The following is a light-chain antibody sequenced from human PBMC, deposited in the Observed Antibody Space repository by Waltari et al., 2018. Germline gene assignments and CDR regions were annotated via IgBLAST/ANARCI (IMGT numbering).Light chain of an antibody. V-gene: IGKV1-39*01. CDR2: SAS. CDR3: QQSFGSLT. J-gene: IGKJ4*01. CDR1: QTISNY. Sequence: DIQMTQSPSSLSASVGDRVTITCRASQTISNYLNWYQQKPGKVPKPLIYSASNLQSGVPSRFMGGGSWTDFTLTISSLQPGDFASYYCQQSFGSLTFGGGTTVE.